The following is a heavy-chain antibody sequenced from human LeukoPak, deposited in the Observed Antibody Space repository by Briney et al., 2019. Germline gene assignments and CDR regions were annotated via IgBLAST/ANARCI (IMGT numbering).Heavy chain of an antibody. V-gene: IGHV1-3*01. Sequence: GASVKVSCKASGYTFTSYAMHWVRQAPGQRLEWMGWINAGNGNTKYSQKFQGRVTITRDTSASTAYIELSSLRSEDTAVYYCARSRLRLGELSLLVYWGQGTLVTVSS. D-gene: IGHD3-16*02. CDR3: ARSRLRLGELSLLVY. CDR1: GYTFTSYA. J-gene: IGHJ4*02. CDR2: INAGNGNT.